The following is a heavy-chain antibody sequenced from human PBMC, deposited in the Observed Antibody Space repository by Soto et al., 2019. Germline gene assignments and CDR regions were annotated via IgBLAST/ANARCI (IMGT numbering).Heavy chain of an antibody. CDR1: GYTFTSYG. Sequence: ASVKVSCKASGYTFTSYGISWVRQAPGQGLEWMGWISAYNGNTNYAQKLQGRVTMTTDTSTSTAYVELRSLRSDDTAVYYCARERRAVVVPAAMRAFDIWGQGTMVTVSS. D-gene: IGHD2-2*01. V-gene: IGHV1-18*01. CDR2: ISAYNGNT. J-gene: IGHJ3*02. CDR3: ARERRAVVVPAAMRAFDI.